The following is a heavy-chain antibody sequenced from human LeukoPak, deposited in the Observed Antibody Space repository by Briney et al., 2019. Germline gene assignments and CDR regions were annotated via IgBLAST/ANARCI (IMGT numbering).Heavy chain of an antibody. Sequence: GGSLRLSCAASGFTFSSYAMSWVRQAPGKGLEWVSAISGSGGSTYYADSVKGRFTISRDNSKNTLYLQMNSPRAEDTAVYYCAKDQSLYGSGSSPTFDYWGQGTLVTVSS. CDR2: ISGSGGST. V-gene: IGHV3-23*01. J-gene: IGHJ4*02. CDR3: AKDQSLYGSGSSPTFDY. CDR1: GFTFSSYA. D-gene: IGHD3-10*01.